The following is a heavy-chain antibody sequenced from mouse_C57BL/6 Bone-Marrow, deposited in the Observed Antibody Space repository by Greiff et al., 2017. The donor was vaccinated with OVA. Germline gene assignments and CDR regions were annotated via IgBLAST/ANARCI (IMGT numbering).Heavy chain of an antibody. CDR1: GFNIKDDY. CDR2: IDPENGDT. J-gene: IGHJ3*01. CDR3: TKGEAWFAY. V-gene: IGHV14-4*01. D-gene: IGHD2-13*01. Sequence: EVMLVESGAELVRPGASVKLSCTASGFNIKDDYMHWVQQRPEQGLEWIGWIDPENGDTEYASKFQGKATITADTSSNTAYLQLSSLTSEDTAVYYCTKGEAWFAYWGQGTLVTVSA.